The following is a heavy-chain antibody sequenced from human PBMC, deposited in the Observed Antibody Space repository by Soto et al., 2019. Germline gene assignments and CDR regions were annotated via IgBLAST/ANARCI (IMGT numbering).Heavy chain of an antibody. J-gene: IGHJ5*02. V-gene: IGHV1-69*01. CDR2: LIPIFGTA. D-gene: IGHD6-13*01. CDR1: GGTFSSYA. Sequence: QVQLVQSGAEVKQPGSSVKVSCKASGGTFSSYAISWVRQAPGQGLEWMGGLIPIFGTANYAQTFQGGVTITADESTSKAYMELSSLRSEDRAVYYCAKRIAAAGTKGNWFEPWGQGTLVTVSS. CDR3: AKRIAAAGTKGNWFEP.